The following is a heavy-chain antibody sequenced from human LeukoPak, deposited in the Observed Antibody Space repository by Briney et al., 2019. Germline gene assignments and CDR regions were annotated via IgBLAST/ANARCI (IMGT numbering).Heavy chain of an antibody. V-gene: IGHV3-21*01. CDR2: ISSSSSYI. CDR1: GFTFSSYE. Sequence: PGGSLRLSCAASGFTFSSYEMNWVRQAPGKGLEWVSSISSSSSYIYYADSVKGRFTISRDNAKNSLYLQMNSLRAEDTAVYYCARGDIVATLNYYYYYTDVWGKGTTVTVSS. D-gene: IGHD5-12*01. J-gene: IGHJ6*03. CDR3: ARGDIVATLNYYYYYTDV.